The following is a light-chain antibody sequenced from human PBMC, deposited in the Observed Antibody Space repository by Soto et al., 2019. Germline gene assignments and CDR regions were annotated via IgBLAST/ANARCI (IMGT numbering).Light chain of an antibody. V-gene: IGKV3-20*01. CDR1: QSVSSSY. Sequence: EIVLTQSPGTLSLSPGERATLSCRASQSVSSSYLAWYQQKPGQPPRLLIYGAYSRATGIPDRFSGSGSGTDFTLTISRLEPEDFAVYYCHQYGGSPPYTFGQGTKLEIK. J-gene: IGKJ2*01. CDR2: GAY. CDR3: HQYGGSPPYT.